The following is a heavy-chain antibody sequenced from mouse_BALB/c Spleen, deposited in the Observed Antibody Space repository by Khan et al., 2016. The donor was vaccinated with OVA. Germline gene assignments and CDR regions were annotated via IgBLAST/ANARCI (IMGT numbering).Heavy chain of an antibody. D-gene: IGHD1-1*01. CDR3: AILHYSSEYAMDC. J-gene: IGHJ4*01. V-gene: IGHV9-3-1*01. Sequence: QIQLVQSGPELKTPGETVKISCKASGFTFTNYGMNWVKQSPGKGLKWMGWINTYTGEPTYTDDFKGRFAFSLETSATTAYLQINNLKNEDTAKYYCAILHYSSEYAMDCWGQGPSFIFSS. CDR2: INTYTGEP. CDR1: GFTFTNYG.